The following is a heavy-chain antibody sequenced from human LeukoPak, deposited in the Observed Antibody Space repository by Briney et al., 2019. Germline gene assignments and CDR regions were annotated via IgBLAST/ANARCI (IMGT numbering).Heavy chain of an antibody. CDR3: ARAFGYNSDYFDY. CDR1: GFSFSSYW. CDR2: VNGDGIST. D-gene: IGHD5-24*01. V-gene: IGHV3-74*01. J-gene: IGHJ4*02. Sequence: GGSLRLSCAASGFSFSSYWMHWVRHAPGKGLVWVSRVNGDGISTRYADSVRGRFTISRDNAKNTLYLQMSSLRAEDTAVYFCARAFGYNSDYFDYWGQGALVTVSS.